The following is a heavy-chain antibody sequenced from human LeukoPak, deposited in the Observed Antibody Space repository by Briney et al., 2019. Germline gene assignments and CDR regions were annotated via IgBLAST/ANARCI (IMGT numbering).Heavy chain of an antibody. V-gene: IGHV3-11*01. CDR2: ISSSGSTI. Sequence: PGGSLRLSCAASGFTFSDYYMIWIRRAPGKGLEWVSYISSSGSTIYYAVSVKGRFTIYRDNAKNSLYLQMNSLRAEDTAVYYCARDPDDGSGSYYRYYFDYWGQGTLVTVSS. D-gene: IGHD3-10*01. J-gene: IGHJ4*02. CDR1: GFTFSDYY. CDR3: ARDPDDGSGSYYRYYFDY.